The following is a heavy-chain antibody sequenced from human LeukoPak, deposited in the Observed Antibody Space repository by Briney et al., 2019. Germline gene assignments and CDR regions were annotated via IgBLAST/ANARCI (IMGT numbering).Heavy chain of an antibody. Sequence: SVKVSCKASGGTFSSYAISWVRQAPGQGLEWMGGIIPIFGTANYAQKFQGRVTITADESTSTAYMEPSSLRSEDTAVYYCARENYYYYYMDVWGKGTTVTVSS. CDR3: ARENYYYYYMDV. V-gene: IGHV1-69*13. CDR1: GGTFSSYA. J-gene: IGHJ6*03. CDR2: IIPIFGTA.